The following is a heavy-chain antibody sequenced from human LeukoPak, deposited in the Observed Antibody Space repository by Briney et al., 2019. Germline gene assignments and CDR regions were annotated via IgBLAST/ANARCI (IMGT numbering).Heavy chain of an antibody. CDR2: INHSGST. Sequence: SETLSLTCTVSGGSFSGYYWSWIRQPPGKGLEWIGEINHSGSTNYNPSLKSRVTISVDTSKNQFSLKLSSVTAADTAVYYCARERGRSGYAEGSIDYWGQGTLVTVSS. D-gene: IGHD5-12*01. CDR1: GGSFSGYY. V-gene: IGHV4-34*01. CDR3: ARERGRSGYAEGSIDY. J-gene: IGHJ4*02.